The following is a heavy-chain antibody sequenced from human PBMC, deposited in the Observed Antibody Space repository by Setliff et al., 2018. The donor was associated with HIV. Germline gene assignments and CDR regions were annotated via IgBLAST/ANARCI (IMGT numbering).Heavy chain of an antibody. CDR2: INHSGST. D-gene: IGHD3-16*01. CDR1: GGSISSSSYY. Sequence: SETLSLTCTVFGGSISSSSYYWSWIRQPPGKGLEWIGEINHSGSTKYNPSLKSRVTISVDTSKNQFSLKVSSVTAADTAVYYCARERSLITKRRCFDSWGQGTLVTVSS. J-gene: IGHJ4*02. V-gene: IGHV4-39*07. CDR3: ARERSLITKRRCFDS.